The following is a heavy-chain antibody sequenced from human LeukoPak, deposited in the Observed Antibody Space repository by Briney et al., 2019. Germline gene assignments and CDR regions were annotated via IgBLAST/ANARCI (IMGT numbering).Heavy chain of an antibody. D-gene: IGHD2-15*01. CDR3: ARGGCSGGSCYSIGTNWFDP. J-gene: IGHJ5*02. CDR2: IIPIFGTA. Sequence: SVKVSCKASGGTFSSYAISWVRQAPGQGLEWMGGIIPIFGTANYAQKFQGRVTITADKSTSTAYMELRSLRSDDTAVYYCARGGCSGGSCYSIGTNWFDPWGQGTLVTVSS. V-gene: IGHV1-69*06. CDR1: GGTFSSYA.